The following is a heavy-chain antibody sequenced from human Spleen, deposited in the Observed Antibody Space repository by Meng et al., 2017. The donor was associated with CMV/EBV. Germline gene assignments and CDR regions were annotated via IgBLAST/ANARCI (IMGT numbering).Heavy chain of an antibody. CDR1: GFTFSDYS. CDR2: ISSDSNYI. CDR3: SRRYSGSDYFDY. Sequence: SCAASGFTFSDYSMNWVRQAPGKGLEWVSSISSDSNYIFYADSLKGRFTISRDNAKNSLFLQMTSLRAEDTAVYYCSRRYSGSDYFDYWGQGTLVTVSS. V-gene: IGHV3-21*01. D-gene: IGHD6-6*01. J-gene: IGHJ4*02.